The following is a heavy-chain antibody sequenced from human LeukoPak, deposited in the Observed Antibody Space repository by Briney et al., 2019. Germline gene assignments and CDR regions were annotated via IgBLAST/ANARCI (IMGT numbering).Heavy chain of an antibody. CDR1: GFTFLSYC. V-gene: IGHV3-7*05. Sequence: GGSLRLSCAASGFTFLSYCLSWVRQAPGKGLEWVANIKQDGSEKYYVDSVKGRFTISRDNAKNSKYLQMNSLRAEDTAVYYCARAPPGFWSGYYVDYWGEGTLVTVSS. CDR3: ARAPPGFWSGYYVDY. CDR2: IKQDGSEK. D-gene: IGHD3-3*01. J-gene: IGHJ4*02.